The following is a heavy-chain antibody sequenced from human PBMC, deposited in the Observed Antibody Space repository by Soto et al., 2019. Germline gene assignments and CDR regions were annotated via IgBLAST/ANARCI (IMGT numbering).Heavy chain of an antibody. V-gene: IGHV4-31*03. D-gene: IGHD6-13*01. CDR2: IYYSGTT. J-gene: IGHJ4*02. Sequence: QVQLQESGPGLMKPSETLSLTCTVSGGSITSGGVYWSWIRQHPGKGLEWIGFIYYSGTTYYNPSLKSRATISVATSKNQFSLKLSSVTAADTAVYYCARQAAAPRGGFDYWGQGTLVTVSS. CDR1: GGSITSGGVY. CDR3: ARQAAAPRGGFDY.